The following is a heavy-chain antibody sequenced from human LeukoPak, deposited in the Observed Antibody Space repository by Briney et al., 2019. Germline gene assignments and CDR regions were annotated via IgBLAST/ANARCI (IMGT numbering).Heavy chain of an antibody. CDR2: IYYSGST. J-gene: IGHJ2*01. CDR1: GDSVSSGSNY. CDR3: ARDYAPTYYYGSGSQWYFDL. D-gene: IGHD3-10*01. Sequence: MASETLSLTCTVSGDSVSSGSNYWSWIRQPAGKGLEWIGYIYYSGSTNYNPSLKSRVTISVDTSKNQFSLKLSSVTAADTAVYYCARDYAPTYYYGSGSQWYFDLWGRGPLVTVSS. V-gene: IGHV4-61*10.